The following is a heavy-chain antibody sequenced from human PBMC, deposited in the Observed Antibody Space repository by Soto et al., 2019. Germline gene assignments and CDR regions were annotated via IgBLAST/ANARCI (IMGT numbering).Heavy chain of an antibody. CDR3: ARDSDKGPPKDIVDLMGYYYGMDV. CDR1: GYSISSGYY. D-gene: IGHD2-15*01. V-gene: IGHV4-38-2*02. CDR2: IYHSGST. J-gene: IGHJ6*02. Sequence: PSETLSLTCAVSGYSISSGYYWGWFRQPPRKGLEWIGSIYHSGSTYSNPTHKSRVTISVDTSKTQFSLKLSSVTAADTAVYYCARDSDKGPPKDIVDLMGYYYGMDVWGQGTTVTVSS.